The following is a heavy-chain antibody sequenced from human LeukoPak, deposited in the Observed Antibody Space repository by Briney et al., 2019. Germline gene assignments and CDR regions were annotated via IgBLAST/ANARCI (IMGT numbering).Heavy chain of an antibody. CDR2: ISGSGDTT. CDR3: AKDLTGTHYGTDY. J-gene: IGHJ4*02. D-gene: IGHD1-7*01. CDR1: GFAFNNYA. Sequence: GGSLRLSCAASGFAFNNYAMSWVRQVPGNGLEWVSVISGSGDTTYYADSVKGRFTISRDNSKNTLYLQMNSLRAEDTAVYYCAKDLTGTHYGTDYWGQGTLVTVSS. V-gene: IGHV3-23*01.